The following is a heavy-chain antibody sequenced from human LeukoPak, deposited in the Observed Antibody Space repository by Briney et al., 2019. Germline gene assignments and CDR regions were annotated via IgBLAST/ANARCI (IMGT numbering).Heavy chain of an antibody. J-gene: IGHJ6*03. D-gene: IGHD2-2*01. CDR3: AKGVYCSSTSCSLDYYYYYMDV. CDR1: GFTFSSYA. Sequence: PGGSLRLSCAASGFTFSSYAMSWVRQAPGKGLEWVSAISGSGGSTYYADSVKGRFTISRDNSKNTLYLQTNGLRAEDTAVYYCAKGVYCSSTSCSLDYYYYYMDVWGKGTTVTVSS. CDR2: ISGSGGST. V-gene: IGHV3-23*01.